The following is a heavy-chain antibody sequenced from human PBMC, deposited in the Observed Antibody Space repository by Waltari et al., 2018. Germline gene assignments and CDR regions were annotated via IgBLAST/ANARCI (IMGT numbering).Heavy chain of an antibody. CDR3: ARDPPPLAYCGGDCYPFDY. CDR1: GFTFSSYE. Sequence: EVQLVESGGGLVQPGGSLRLSCAASGFTFSSYELNWVRQAPGTGLEWVSYISSSGSTIYYADSVKGRFTISRENAKNSLDLQMNSLRAEDTAVYYCARDPPPLAYCGGDCYPFDYWGQGTLVTVSS. CDR2: ISSSGSTI. V-gene: IGHV3-48*03. J-gene: IGHJ4*02. D-gene: IGHD2-21*02.